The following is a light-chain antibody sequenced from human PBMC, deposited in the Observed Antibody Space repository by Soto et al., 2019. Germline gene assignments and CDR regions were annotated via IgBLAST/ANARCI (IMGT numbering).Light chain of an antibody. CDR1: SSNIGSNT. CDR2: SDN. J-gene: IGLJ1*01. Sequence: QSVLTQPPSASGTPGQRVTGSCSGSSSNIGSNTVNWYQQLPGTAPKLLIYSDNQRPSGVPDRFSGSKSGTSASLAISGLQSEDEADYYCAAWDDSLNGPYVFGTATKLTVL. V-gene: IGLV1-44*01. CDR3: AAWDDSLNGPYV.